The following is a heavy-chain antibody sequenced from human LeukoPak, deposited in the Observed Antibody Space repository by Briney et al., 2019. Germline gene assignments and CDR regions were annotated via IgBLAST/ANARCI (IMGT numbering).Heavy chain of an antibody. D-gene: IGHD6-19*01. J-gene: IGHJ4*02. CDR2: ISAYNGHT. CDR3: ARDPTNTSGRYVYFDY. V-gene: IGHV1-18*01. CDR1: GYTLTELS. Sequence: ASVKVSCKVSGYTLTELSMHWVRQAPGQGLELMGWISAYNGHTNYAQKFQGRVTLTTDTPTSTAYMELRSLRSDDTAVYYCARDPTNTSGRYVYFDYWGQGTLVTVSS.